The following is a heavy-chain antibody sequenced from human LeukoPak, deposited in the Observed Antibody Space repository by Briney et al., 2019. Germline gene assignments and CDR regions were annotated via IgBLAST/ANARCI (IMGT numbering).Heavy chain of an antibody. D-gene: IGHD2-21*02. V-gene: IGHV4-34*01. CDR2: ITHRGVT. Sequence: KPSETLSLTCAVYTGSFSDFYWTWIRQPPGKGLEWIGEITHRGVTTYNPSLKSRVTISVDTSKNQFSLKLSSVTAADTAVYYCARWACGGDCYLDYWGQGTLVTDSS. CDR1: TGSFSDFY. J-gene: IGHJ4*02. CDR3: ARWACGGDCYLDY.